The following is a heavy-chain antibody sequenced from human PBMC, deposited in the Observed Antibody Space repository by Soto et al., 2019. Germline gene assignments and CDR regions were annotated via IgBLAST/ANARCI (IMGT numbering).Heavy chain of an antibody. CDR1: GGSVSSGSYY. V-gene: IGHV4-61*01. J-gene: IGHJ4*02. Sequence: PSETLSLTCTVSGGSVSSGSYYWSWIRQPPGKGLEWIGYIYHSGSTNYNPSLKSRVTISVDRSKNQFSLKLSSVTAADTAVYYCARASIAAAETAPHFDYWGQGTLVTVSS. CDR3: ARASIAAAETAPHFDY. CDR2: IYHSGST. D-gene: IGHD6-13*01.